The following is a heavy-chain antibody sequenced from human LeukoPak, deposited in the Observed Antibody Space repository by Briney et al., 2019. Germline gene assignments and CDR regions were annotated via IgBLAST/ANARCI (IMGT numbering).Heavy chain of an antibody. J-gene: IGHJ6*03. CDR3: AVTVTTLDYYYMDV. CDR2: IYTSGST. D-gene: IGHD4-17*01. V-gene: IGHV4-4*07. Sequence: SETLSLTCTVSGGSISSYYWSWLRQPAGKGLEWIGRIYTSGSTNYNPSLKSRVTMSVDTSKNQFSLKLSSLTAADTAVYYCAVTVTTLDYYYMDVWGKGTTVTISS. CDR1: GGSISSYY.